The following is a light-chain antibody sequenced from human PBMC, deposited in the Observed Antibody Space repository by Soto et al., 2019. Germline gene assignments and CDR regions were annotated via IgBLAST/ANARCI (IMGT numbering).Light chain of an antibody. CDR1: QSVSSH. V-gene: IGKV3-11*01. J-gene: IGKJ2*01. Sequence: EIVLTPSPGTLSLSPGERATLSCRASQSVSSHLAWYQQKPGQAPRLLIYGASNRATGIPARFSGSGSGTDFTLTISSPEPEDFAVYHGQQRTNCMYTVGQGTKLEIK. CDR3: QQRTNCMYT. CDR2: GAS.